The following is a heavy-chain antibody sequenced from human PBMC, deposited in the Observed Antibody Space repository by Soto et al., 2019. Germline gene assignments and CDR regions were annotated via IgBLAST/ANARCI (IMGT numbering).Heavy chain of an antibody. V-gene: IGHV3-23*01. D-gene: IGHD3-10*01. J-gene: IGHJ6*02. CDR2: ISGSGGST. CDR1: GFTFSSYA. CDR3: AKDSMVRGVTLYYYGMDV. Sequence: GGSLRLSCAASGFTFSSYAMSWVRQAPGKGLEWVSAISGSGGSTYYADSVKGRFTISRDNSKNTLYLQMNSLRAEDTAVYYCAKDSMVRGVTLYYYGMDVWGQGTTVTVSS.